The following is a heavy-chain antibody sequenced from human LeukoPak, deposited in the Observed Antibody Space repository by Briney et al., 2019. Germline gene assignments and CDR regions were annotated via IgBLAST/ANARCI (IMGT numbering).Heavy chain of an antibody. Sequence: GESLKISCKGSQYTFSNYWIGWVRQMPGKGLEWMGLIYPGNSDTRYGPSFKGQVTISVDKSITTAYLQRSSLKASDTAMYYCASLSYSYESSGFDSWGQGTLVIVSS. D-gene: IGHD3-22*01. CDR2: IYPGNSDT. J-gene: IGHJ5*01. V-gene: IGHV5-51*01. CDR3: ASLSYSYESSGFDS. CDR1: QYTFSNYW.